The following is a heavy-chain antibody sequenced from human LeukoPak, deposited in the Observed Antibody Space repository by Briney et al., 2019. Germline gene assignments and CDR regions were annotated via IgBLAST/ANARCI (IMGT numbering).Heavy chain of an antibody. CDR3: AKADYYGDYGRRDAFDI. CDR2: ISYDGSNK. CDR1: GFTFSSYG. D-gene: IGHD4-17*01. J-gene: IGHJ3*02. Sequence: GGSLRLSCAASGFTFSSYGMHWVRQAPGKGLEWVAVISYDGSNKYYADSVEGRFTISRDNSKNTLYLQMNSLRAEDTAVYYCAKADYYGDYGRRDAFDIWGQGTMVTVSS. V-gene: IGHV3-30*18.